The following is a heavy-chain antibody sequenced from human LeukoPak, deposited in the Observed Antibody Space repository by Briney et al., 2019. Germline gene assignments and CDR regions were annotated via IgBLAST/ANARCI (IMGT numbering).Heavy chain of an antibody. Sequence: GGSLRLSCAASGYTFSDYYLHWVRQAPGQGLEWMGWINPNSGGTNYAQKFRGRVTMTRDTSITTVYLELSSLRADDTAVYYCAREFGEGDKWGQGTLVTVSS. J-gene: IGHJ4*02. CDR3: AREFGEGDK. CDR2: INPNSGGT. CDR1: GYTFSDYY. D-gene: IGHD3-10*01. V-gene: IGHV1-2*02.